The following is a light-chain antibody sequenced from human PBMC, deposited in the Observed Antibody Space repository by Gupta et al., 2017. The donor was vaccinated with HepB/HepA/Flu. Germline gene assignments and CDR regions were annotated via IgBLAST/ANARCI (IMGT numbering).Light chain of an antibody. CDR1: QSVLYRSNNKNY. J-gene: IGKJ3*01. Sequence: DIVMTQSPDSLAVSLGERATINCKSSQSVLYRSNNKNYLAWYQQKPGQPPKLLISWASTRESGVPDRFSGSGFGTNFTLTISSLQAEDVAVYYCQQYYNIPWTFGPGTKVDIK. CDR2: WAS. CDR3: QQYYNIPWT. V-gene: IGKV4-1*01.